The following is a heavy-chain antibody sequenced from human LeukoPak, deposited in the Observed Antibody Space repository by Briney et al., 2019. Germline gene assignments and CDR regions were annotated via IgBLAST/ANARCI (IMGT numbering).Heavy chain of an antibody. CDR2: ISFDGSNE. Sequence: PGGSLRLSRAASGFTFSSYGMHWVRQAPGKGLEWVALISFDGSNEYYADSVKGRFTISRDNSKNTLYLQMNSLRAEDTAVFYCAKGLHLHWVFDAFHIWGHGTMVTVSS. D-gene: IGHD7-27*01. CDR3: AKGLHLHWVFDAFHI. CDR1: GFTFSSYG. V-gene: IGHV3-30*18. J-gene: IGHJ3*02.